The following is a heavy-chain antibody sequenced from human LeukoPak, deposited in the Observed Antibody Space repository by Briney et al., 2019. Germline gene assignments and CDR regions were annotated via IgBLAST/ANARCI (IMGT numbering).Heavy chain of an antibody. CDR3: ARGNYYGSGRLSNWFDP. CDR2: INPNSGGT. J-gene: IGHJ5*02. V-gene: IGHV1-2*02. D-gene: IGHD3-10*01. Sequence: GASVKVSCKASGYTFTGYYMHWVRQAPGQGLEWMGWINPNSGGTNYAQKFQGRVTMTRDTPISTAYMELRRLRSDDTAVYYCARGNYYGSGRLSNWFDPWGQGTLVTVSS. CDR1: GYTFTGYY.